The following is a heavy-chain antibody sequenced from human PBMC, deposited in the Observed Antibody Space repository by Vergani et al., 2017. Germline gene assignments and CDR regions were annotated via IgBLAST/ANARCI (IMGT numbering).Heavy chain of an antibody. Sequence: EVQLVQSGAEVKTPGESLKISCKGSGYIFTSYWIGWVRQMPGKGLVWMGIIYPGDSDTRYSPSFQGQVTIPADKSISTAYLQWSSLKDSDTAMYYCARLNDYGDANWXFDLWGRGTLVTVSS. D-gene: IGHD4-17*01. J-gene: IGHJ2*01. CDR3: ARLNDYGDANWXFDL. V-gene: IGHV5-51*01. CDR1: GYIFTSYW. CDR2: IYPGDSDT.